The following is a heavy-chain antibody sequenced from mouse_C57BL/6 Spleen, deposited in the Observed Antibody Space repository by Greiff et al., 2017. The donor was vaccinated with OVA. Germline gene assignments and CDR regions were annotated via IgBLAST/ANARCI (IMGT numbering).Heavy chain of an antibody. CDR2: IDPEDGET. D-gene: IGHD1-1*01. Sequence: VQLKESGAELVKPGASVKLSCTASGFNIKDYYMHWVKQRTEQGLEWIGRIDPEDGETKCAPKFQGKATITADTSSNTAYLQLSSLTSEDTAVYYCARAYYGSSYDYWGQGTTLTVSS. J-gene: IGHJ2*01. CDR1: GFNIKDYY. CDR3: ARAYYGSSYDY. V-gene: IGHV14-2*01.